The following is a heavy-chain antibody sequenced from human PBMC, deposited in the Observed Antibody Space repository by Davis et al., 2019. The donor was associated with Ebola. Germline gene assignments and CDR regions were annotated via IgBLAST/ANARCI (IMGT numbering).Heavy chain of an antibody. Sequence: GGSLRLSCAASGFTVSSNYMSWVRQAPGKGLEWVSVIYSGGNTYYADSVKGRFTISRDNSNNTLYLQMSGLRAEDTAVYYCARGRIVTSKYSSGWTKVYYYYYGMDVWGQGTTVTVSS. CDR3: ARGRIVTSKYSSGWTKVYYYYYGMDV. J-gene: IGHJ6*02. D-gene: IGHD6-19*01. V-gene: IGHV3-66*02. CDR2: IYSGGNT. CDR1: GFTVSSNY.